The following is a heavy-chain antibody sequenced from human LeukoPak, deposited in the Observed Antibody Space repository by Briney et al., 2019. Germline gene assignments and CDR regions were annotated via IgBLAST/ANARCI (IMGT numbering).Heavy chain of an antibody. CDR1: GGSISSGDCY. V-gene: IGHV4-30-4*08. CDR3: ARSSYYDIWSGYKYFQH. D-gene: IGHD3-3*01. Sequence: SETLSLTCTVSGGSISSGDCYWSWIRRPPGTGLEWIGYLYYSGSTYYNPSLKSRVTISVGTSKNQFSLKLSSVTAADTAVYYCARSSYYDIWSGYKYFQHSGQGTLVTVST. CDR2: LYYSGST. J-gene: IGHJ1*01.